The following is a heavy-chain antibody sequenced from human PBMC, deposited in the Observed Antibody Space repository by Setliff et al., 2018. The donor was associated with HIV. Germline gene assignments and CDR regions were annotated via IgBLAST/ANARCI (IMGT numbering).Heavy chain of an antibody. CDR1: GFTFSDYY. V-gene: IGHV3-74*01. J-gene: IGHJ4*02. Sequence: GGSLRLSCAASGFTFSDYYMGWIRQAPGKGLVWVFGMNTDGSSTRYADSVKGRFTISRDNAKNMLYLQMNSLSADDTAVYYCVRGSGYYYFDNWGQGALVTVSS. CDR3: VRGSGYYYFDN. CDR2: MNTDGSST. D-gene: IGHD3-22*01.